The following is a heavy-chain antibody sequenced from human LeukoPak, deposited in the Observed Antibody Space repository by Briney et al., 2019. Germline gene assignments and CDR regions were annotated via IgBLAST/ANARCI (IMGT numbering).Heavy chain of an antibody. D-gene: IGHD3-10*01. CDR1: GGSISSYY. J-gene: IGHJ4*02. CDR2: MYTSGST. Sequence: PSETLSLTCTVFGGSISSYYWSWIRQPAGKGLEWIGRMYTSGSTNYNPSLKSRVTMSVDTYKNQFSLKLSSVTAADTAVYYCARDTGYYFGSGNYLYYFDYWGQGTLVTVSS. V-gene: IGHV4-4*07. CDR3: ARDTGYYFGSGNYLYYFDY.